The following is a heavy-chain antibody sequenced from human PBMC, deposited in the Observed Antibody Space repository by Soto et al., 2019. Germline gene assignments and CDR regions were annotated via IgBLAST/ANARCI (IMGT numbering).Heavy chain of an antibody. J-gene: IGHJ4*02. CDR2: IIPIFGTA. V-gene: IGHV1-69*06. D-gene: IGHD1-7*01. Sequence: GASVKVSCKASGGTFSSYAISWVRQAPGQGLEWMGGIIPIFGTANYAQKFQGRVTITADKSTSTAYMELSSLRSEDTAVYYCARVHPAGGNWNYLLDYWGQGTLVTVSS. CDR1: GGTFSSYA. CDR3: ARVHPAGGNWNYLLDY.